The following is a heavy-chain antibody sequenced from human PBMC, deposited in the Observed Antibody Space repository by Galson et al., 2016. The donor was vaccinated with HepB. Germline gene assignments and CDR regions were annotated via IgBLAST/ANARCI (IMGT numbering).Heavy chain of an antibody. CDR2: IDTNTGNP. Sequence: SVKVSCKASGHTFTNFAMNWVRQAPGQGPEWLGWIDTNTGNPTYAQGFTGRFGLSLDTSVSTAYLQVSSLKAEDTAVYFCATHYDILTGDWAGDIWGQGTMVTVSS. CDR1: GHTFTNFA. J-gene: IGHJ3*02. CDR3: ATHYDILTGDWAGDI. V-gene: IGHV7-4-1*02. D-gene: IGHD3-9*01.